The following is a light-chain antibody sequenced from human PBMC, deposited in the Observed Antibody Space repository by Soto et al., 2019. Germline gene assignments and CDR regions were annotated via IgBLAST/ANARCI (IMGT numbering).Light chain of an antibody. Sequence: SYELTQSPSVSVAPGKTARITCGGNNIGSKSVHWYQQKPGQAPVLVIYYDSDRPSGIPERFSGSNSGNTATLTISRVEAGDEADYYCQVWDSSSDHPAVVFGGGTKLTVL. CDR1: NIGSKS. J-gene: IGLJ2*01. CDR3: QVWDSSSDHPAVV. CDR2: YDS. V-gene: IGLV3-21*04.